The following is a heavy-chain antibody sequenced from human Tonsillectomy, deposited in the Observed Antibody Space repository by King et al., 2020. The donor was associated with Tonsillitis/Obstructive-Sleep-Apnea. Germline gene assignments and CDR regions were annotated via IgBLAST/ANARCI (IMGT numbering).Heavy chain of an antibody. CDR2: IIPNLGVA. CDR1: GGTFSPYA. Sequence: QLVQSGAEVKKPGSSVKVSCKASGGTFSPYAISWVRQAPGQGPEWMGRIIPNLGVANYAQKFQGRVTITADKSTSTASMELSRLASEDTAIYYCAKSLGATTAFDVWGQGTMVTVSS. D-gene: IGHD1-26*01. CDR3: AKSLGATTAFDV. V-gene: IGHV1-69*09. J-gene: IGHJ3*01.